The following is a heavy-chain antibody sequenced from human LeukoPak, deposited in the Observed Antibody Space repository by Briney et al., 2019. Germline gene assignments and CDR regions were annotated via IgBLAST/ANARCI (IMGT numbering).Heavy chain of an antibody. J-gene: IGHJ6*02. Sequence: PGGSLRLSCAASGFTFRRYWMHWVRQAPGKGLVWVSRVNTDGGSTSYADSVKGRFTISRDIAKNMLYLQMARQCGEDTAVYYCASVKDTSYGMDVWGQGTTLTVS. V-gene: IGHV3-74*01. CDR1: GFTFRRYW. CDR3: ASVKDTSYGMDV. D-gene: IGHD2-15*01. CDR2: VNTDGGST.